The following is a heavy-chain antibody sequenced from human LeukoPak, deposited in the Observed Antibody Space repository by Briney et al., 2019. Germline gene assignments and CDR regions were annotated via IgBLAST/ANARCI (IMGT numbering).Heavy chain of an antibody. V-gene: IGHV3-48*01. CDR3: ARGYNDSSGYYDAFDI. CDR2: ISSSSSTI. J-gene: IGHJ3*02. CDR1: GFTFSSYS. D-gene: IGHD3-22*01. Sequence: GGSLGLSCAASGFTFSSYSMNWARQAPGKGLELVSYISSSSSTIYYADSVKGRLTISRDNAKNSLYLQMNSLRAEDTAVYYCARGYNDSSGYYDAFDIWGQGTMVTVSS.